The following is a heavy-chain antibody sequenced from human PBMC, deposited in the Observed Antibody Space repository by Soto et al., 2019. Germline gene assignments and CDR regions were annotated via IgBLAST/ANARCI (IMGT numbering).Heavy chain of an antibody. V-gene: IGHV4-34*01. Sequence: SETLSLTCAVYGGSFSGYCWSWIRQPPGKGLEWIGEINHSGSTNYNPSLKSRVTISVDTSKNQFSLKLSSVTAADTAVYYCARVVIYTYYYGSGSYSDYWGQGTLVTVSS. J-gene: IGHJ4*02. CDR1: GGSFSGYC. CDR2: INHSGST. D-gene: IGHD3-10*01. CDR3: ARVVIYTYYYGSGSYSDY.